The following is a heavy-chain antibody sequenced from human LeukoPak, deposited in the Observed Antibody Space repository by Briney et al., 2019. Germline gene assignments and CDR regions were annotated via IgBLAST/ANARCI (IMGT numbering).Heavy chain of an antibody. CDR2: IYSGGST. CDR3: AKSGVVPAARYYFDY. D-gene: IGHD2-2*01. CDR1: GFTFSSYA. V-gene: IGHV3-23*03. Sequence: GGSLRLSCAAYGFTFSSYAMSWVRQAPGKVLEWVSVIYSGGSTYYADSVKGRFTISRDNSKNTLYLQMKSLRAEDTAVYYCAKSGVVPAARYYFDYWGQGTLVTVSS. J-gene: IGHJ4*02.